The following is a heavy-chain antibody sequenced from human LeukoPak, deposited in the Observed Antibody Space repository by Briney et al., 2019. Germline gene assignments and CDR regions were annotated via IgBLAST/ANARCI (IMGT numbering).Heavy chain of an antibody. D-gene: IGHD6-13*01. V-gene: IGHV3-30*01. CDR3: ARAGPIAARSSSYYYYMDV. CDR1: GSTSITYA. J-gene: IGHJ6*03. Sequence: GRSLRPSRAPSGSTSITYAMHWVRQAPGKRLGWVAGISSDGRNKSYAHSVKGRFTISRDNPKNTLYLQMNMLSAEDTAVYYCARAGPIAARSSSYYYYMDVWGKGTTVTVSS. CDR2: ISSDGRNK.